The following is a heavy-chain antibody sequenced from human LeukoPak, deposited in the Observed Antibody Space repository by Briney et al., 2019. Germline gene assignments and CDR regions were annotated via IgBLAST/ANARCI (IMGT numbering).Heavy chain of an antibody. Sequence: SETLSLTCTVSGGSIDNNNYYWSWIRQHPGQGLEWIGYIHYSGSTNYNPSLKSRVTISVDTSKNQFSLKLSSVTAADTAVYYCAKGAVTTYHYWGQGTLVTVSP. CDR3: AKGAVTTYHY. CDR2: IHYSGST. V-gene: IGHV4-61*01. J-gene: IGHJ4*02. D-gene: IGHD4-17*01. CDR1: GGSIDNNNYY.